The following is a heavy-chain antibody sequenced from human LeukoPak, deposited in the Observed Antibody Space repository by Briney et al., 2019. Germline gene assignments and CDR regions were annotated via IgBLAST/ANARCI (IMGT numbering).Heavy chain of an antibody. J-gene: IGHJ6*03. D-gene: IGHD2-2*01. CDR2: INHSGST. CDR3: ARRGRSSTSCSGDYYYYMDV. CDR1: GGSFSGYY. Sequence: SETLSLTCAVYGGSFSGYYWSWIRQPPGKGLEWIGEINHSGSTNYNPSLKSRVTISVDTSKNQFSLKLSSVTAADTAVYYCARRGRSSTSCSGDYYYYMDVWGKGTTVTVSS. V-gene: IGHV4-34*01.